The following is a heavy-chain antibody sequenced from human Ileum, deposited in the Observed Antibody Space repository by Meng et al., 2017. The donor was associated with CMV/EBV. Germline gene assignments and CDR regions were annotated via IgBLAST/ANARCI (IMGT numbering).Heavy chain of an antibody. CDR1: NGSISSGAHY. J-gene: IGHJ5*02. Sequence: TVSNGSISSGAHYWSWIRQHTGKGLEWIGYIYYSGNTYYNPSLQSRATISVDTSQNSFSLRLSSVTAADTAVYYCARLRAGISCFDPWGQGALVTSPQ. D-gene: IGHD6-19*01. CDR2: IYYSGNT. CDR3: ARLRAGISCFDP. V-gene: IGHV4-31*03.